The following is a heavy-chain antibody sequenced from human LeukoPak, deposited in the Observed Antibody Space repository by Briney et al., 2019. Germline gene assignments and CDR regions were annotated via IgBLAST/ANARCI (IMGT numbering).Heavy chain of an antibody. CDR3: ARGASLPFDY. CDR1: GGSFSGYY. CDR2: INHSGST. V-gene: IGHV4-34*01. J-gene: IGHJ4*02. Sequence: SETLSLTCAVYGGSFSGYYWSWIRQPPGKGLEWIGEINHSGSTNYNPSLKSRVTISVDTSKNQFSLKLSSVTAADTAVYCCARGASLPFDYWGQGTLVNVSS.